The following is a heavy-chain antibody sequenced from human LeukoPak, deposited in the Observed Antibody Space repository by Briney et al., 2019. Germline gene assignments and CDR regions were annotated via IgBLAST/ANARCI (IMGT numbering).Heavy chain of an antibody. CDR2: INLNSGGT. D-gene: IGHD6-13*01. V-gene: IGHV1-2*02. J-gene: IGHJ4*02. Sequence: ASVKVSCKASGYTFTGYYMHWVRQAPGQGLEWMGWINLNSGGTKYAQKFQGRVTMTRDTSISTAYMELSSLRSEDTAVYYCARDGARSSSWYEEPVKNFDYWGQGTLVTVSS. CDR1: GYTFTGYY. CDR3: ARDGARSSSWYEEPVKNFDY.